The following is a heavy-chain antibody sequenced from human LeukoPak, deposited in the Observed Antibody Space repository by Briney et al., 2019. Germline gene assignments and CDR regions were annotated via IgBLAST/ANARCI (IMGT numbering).Heavy chain of an antibody. CDR1: GYTFTGYY. CDR3: AKGRPSITIYEARFFDY. V-gene: IGHV1-2*02. Sequence: GASVKVSCKASGYTFTGYYMHWVRQAPGQGLEWMGWINPNSGGTNYAQKFQGRVTMTRDTSISTAYMELSSLRAEDTAVYYCAKGRPSITIYEARFFDYWGQGTLVTVSS. J-gene: IGHJ4*02. CDR2: INPNSGGT. D-gene: IGHD3-10*01.